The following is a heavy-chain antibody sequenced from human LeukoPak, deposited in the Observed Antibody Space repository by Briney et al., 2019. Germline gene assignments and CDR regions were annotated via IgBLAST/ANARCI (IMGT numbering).Heavy chain of an antibody. D-gene: IGHD3-10*01. CDR2: ILYSGST. CDR1: GGSISSYY. Sequence: PSETLSLTCTVSGGSISSYYWSWLRPPPGQGVEWIGYILYSGSTIYNPSLKSRVTISVDTSKNQFSLKLSSVTAADAAVFFCARSTDAGLYFDYWGQGALVTVSS. J-gene: IGHJ4*02. CDR3: ARSTDAGLYFDY. V-gene: IGHV4-59*01.